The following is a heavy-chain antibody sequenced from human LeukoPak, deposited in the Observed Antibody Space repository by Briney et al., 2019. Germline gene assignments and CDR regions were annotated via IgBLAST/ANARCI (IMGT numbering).Heavy chain of an antibody. CDR1: GGSISSGDYY. CDR3: AILLRFLEWSGRMDV. CDR2: IYYSGST. D-gene: IGHD3-3*01. V-gene: IGHV4-30-4*08. Sequence: PSQTLSLTCTVSGGSISSGDYYWSWIRQPPGKGLEWIGYIYYSGSTYYNPSLKSRVTISVDTSKNQFSLKLSSVTAADTAVYYRAILLRFLEWSGRMDVWGKGTTVADSS. J-gene: IGHJ6*04.